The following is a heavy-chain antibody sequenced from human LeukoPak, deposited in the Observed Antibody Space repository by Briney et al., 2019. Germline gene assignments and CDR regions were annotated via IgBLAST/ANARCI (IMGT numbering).Heavy chain of an antibody. V-gene: IGHV3-43*02. Sequence: GGSLRLSCAASGFTFDDYAMHWVRQAPGKGLEWVSLISGDGGSTYYADSVKGRLTISRDNSKNSLYLQMNSLRTEDTALYYCAKDIHMGSSWLVFDYWGQGTLVTVSS. CDR1: GFTFDDYA. CDR3: AKDIHMGSSWLVFDY. D-gene: IGHD6-19*01. J-gene: IGHJ4*02. CDR2: ISGDGGST.